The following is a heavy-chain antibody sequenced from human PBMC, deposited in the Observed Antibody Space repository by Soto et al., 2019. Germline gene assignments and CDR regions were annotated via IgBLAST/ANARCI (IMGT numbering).Heavy chain of an antibody. Sequence: QVQLVQSGAEVKKPGSSVKVSCRASGDSFSNYAVNWLRQAPGRGLEWMGGLIPVFGRSNYAQKFQGRVTITADESTSTAYMELSSLSSEDTAVYYCARAVRTGFYGMDVWGQGTTVTVSS. CDR2: LIPVFGRS. CDR1: GDSFSNYA. J-gene: IGHJ6*02. V-gene: IGHV1-69*01. CDR3: ARAVRTGFYGMDV.